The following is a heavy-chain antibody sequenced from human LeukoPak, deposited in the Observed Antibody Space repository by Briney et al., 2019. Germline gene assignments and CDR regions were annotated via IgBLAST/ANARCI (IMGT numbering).Heavy chain of an antibody. D-gene: IGHD3-10*01. CDR1: GGSISSYY. CDR2: IYSTGST. CDR3: VRGSSGLYNWLDP. V-gene: IGHV4-59*01. J-gene: IGHJ5*02. Sequence: PSETLSLTCIVSGGSISSYYWSWIRQTPDKGLEWIGYIYSTGSTDYNPSLKSRVTMSVDTSKKQFSLKLTSVTAADTAVYYCVRGSSGLYNWLDPWGQGTLVTVSS.